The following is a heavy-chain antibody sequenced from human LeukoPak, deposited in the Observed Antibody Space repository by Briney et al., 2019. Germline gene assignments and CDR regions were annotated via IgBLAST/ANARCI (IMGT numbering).Heavy chain of an antibody. CDR1: GFTLSNYW. D-gene: IGHD1-26*01. CDR2: VKYDGSDR. J-gene: IGHJ5*02. CDR3: VRGSIVGTRLAFGP. V-gene: IGHV3-7*01. Sequence: GGSLRLSCAASGFTLSNYWMSWVRQAPGKGLEWVANVKYDGSDRNYVDSVKGRFTISRDNARNSLFLQMSSLRAEDTALYYCVRGSIVGTRLAFGPWGQGTLVTVSS.